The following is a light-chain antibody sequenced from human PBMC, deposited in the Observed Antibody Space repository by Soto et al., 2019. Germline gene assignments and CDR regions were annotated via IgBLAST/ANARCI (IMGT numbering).Light chain of an antibody. J-gene: IGKJ1*01. CDR3: LQYNGYYRT. CDR1: QDIGSV. V-gene: IGKV1-8*01. Sequence: AILMTQSPSSLSASTGDTVTITCRASQDIGSVLAWYQQKPGTAPKVLIFDASTLESGVPSRFSGSGSGTTFTLTISSLQSDDFATYYCLQYNGYYRTFGQGTKVDI. CDR2: DAS.